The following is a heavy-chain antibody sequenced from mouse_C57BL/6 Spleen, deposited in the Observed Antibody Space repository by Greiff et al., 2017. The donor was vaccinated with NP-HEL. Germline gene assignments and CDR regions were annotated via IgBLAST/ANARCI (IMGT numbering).Heavy chain of an antibody. CDR2: IWSDGST. J-gene: IGHJ4*01. CDR3: ARQGYSNYADYAMDY. D-gene: IGHD2-5*01. V-gene: IGHV2-6-1*01. Sequence: VQLQESGPGLVAPSQSLSITCTVSGFSLTSYGVHWVRQPPGKGLEWLVVIWSDGSTTYNSALKSRLSISKDNSKSQVFLKMNSLQTDDTAMYYCARQGYSNYADYAMDYWGQGTSVTVSS. CDR1: GFSLTSYG.